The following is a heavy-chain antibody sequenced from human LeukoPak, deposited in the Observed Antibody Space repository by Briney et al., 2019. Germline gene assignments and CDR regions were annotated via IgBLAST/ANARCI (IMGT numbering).Heavy chain of an antibody. V-gene: IGHV4-38-2*02. Sequence: SETLSLTCTVSGYSISSGYFWGWIRQTPGKGLEWIGSIYNSGSTYYNPSLKSRATISVDTSKNQISLKVSSVTAADSALYFCARQRTSGSASNLRVAQIDSWGQGTLVTVSS. CDR2: IYNSGST. J-gene: IGHJ4*02. CDR1: GYSISSGYF. D-gene: IGHD3-3*01. CDR3: ARQRTSGSASNLRVAQIDS.